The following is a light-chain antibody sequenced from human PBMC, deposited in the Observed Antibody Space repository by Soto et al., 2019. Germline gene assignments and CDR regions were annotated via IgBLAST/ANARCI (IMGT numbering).Light chain of an antibody. Sequence: DIQMTQSPSSLSASVGDRVTITCRASQGISDYLAWYQQKPGKVPKLLIYDESTLQLGVPSRFSGSGSGTEFALTISSLQPEDGATYYCQKYNSAPLTFGGGTKVEIK. CDR1: QGISDY. J-gene: IGKJ4*01. CDR3: QKYNSAPLT. CDR2: DES. V-gene: IGKV1-27*01.